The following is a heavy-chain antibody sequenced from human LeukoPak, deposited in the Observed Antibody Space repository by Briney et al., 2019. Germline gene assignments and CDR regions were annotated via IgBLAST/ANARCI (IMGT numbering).Heavy chain of an antibody. D-gene: IGHD6-13*01. CDR2: MNPNSGNT. CDR1: GYTFTSYD. CDR3: ARGGGIAAAGTDAFDI. J-gene: IGHJ3*02. Sequence: ASVKVSCKXSGYTFTSYDINWVRQATGQGLEWMGWMNPNSGNTGYAQKFQGRVTMTRNTSISTAYMELSSLRSEDTAVYYCARGGGIAAAGTDAFDIWGQGTVVTVSS. V-gene: IGHV1-8*01.